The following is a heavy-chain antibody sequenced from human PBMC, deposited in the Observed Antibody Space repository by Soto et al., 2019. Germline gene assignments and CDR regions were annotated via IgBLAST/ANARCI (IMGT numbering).Heavy chain of an antibody. V-gene: IGHV4-39*01. CDR3: ASSVHDYIKVIDY. D-gene: IGHD3-16*01. J-gene: IGHJ4*02. CDR1: GGSISSSSYY. Sequence: SETLSLTCTVSGGSISSSSYYWGWIRQPPGKGLEWIGSIYYSGSTYYNPSLKSRVTISVDTSKNQFSLKLSSVTAADTAVYYCASSVHDYIKVIDYWGQGTLVTVSS. CDR2: IYYSGST.